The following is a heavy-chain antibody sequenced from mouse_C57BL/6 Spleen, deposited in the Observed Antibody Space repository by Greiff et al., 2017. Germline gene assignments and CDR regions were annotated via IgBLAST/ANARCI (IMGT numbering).Heavy chain of an antibody. CDR2: IWSGGST. J-gene: IGHJ4*01. Sequence: QVHVKQSGPGLVQPSQSLSITCTVSGFSLTSYGVHWVRQSPGKGLEWLGVIWSGGSTDYNAAFISRLSISKDNSKSQVFFKMNSLQADDTAIYYCARGDYSNLYYAMDYWGQGTSVTVSS. CDR1: GFSLTSYG. D-gene: IGHD2-5*01. V-gene: IGHV2-2*01. CDR3: ARGDYSNLYYAMDY.